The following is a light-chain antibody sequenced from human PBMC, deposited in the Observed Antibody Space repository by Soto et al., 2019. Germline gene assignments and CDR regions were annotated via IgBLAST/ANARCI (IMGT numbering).Light chain of an antibody. CDR3: QQYNKWPLT. V-gene: IGKV3-15*01. J-gene: IGKJ4*01. CDR1: ESVSNN. Sequence: EIVLTQSPATLSVSQGERATLSCRASESVSNNLAWYQQKPGQAPRLLIFGASARATGIPARFIGSRSGTEFTLTISSLQSEDFAFYYCQQYNKWPLTFGGGTKGEIK. CDR2: GAS.